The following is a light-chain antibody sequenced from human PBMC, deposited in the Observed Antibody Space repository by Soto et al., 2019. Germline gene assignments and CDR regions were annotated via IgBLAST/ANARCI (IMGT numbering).Light chain of an antibody. J-gene: IGKJ1*01. Sequence: EIVLTQSPGTLSLSPGERATLSCWASQSLSSNYLAWYQQKPGQAPRLLIYAASSRATGIPDRFSASGSGTDFTLTISRLEPEDSAVYYCQEYGSSRTVGQGTKVEIK. CDR1: QSLSSNY. V-gene: IGKV3-20*01. CDR3: QEYGSSRT. CDR2: AAS.